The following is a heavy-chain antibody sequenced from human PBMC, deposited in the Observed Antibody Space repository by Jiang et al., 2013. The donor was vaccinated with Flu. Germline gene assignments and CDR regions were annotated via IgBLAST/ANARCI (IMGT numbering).Heavy chain of an antibody. CDR1: GYTFTGYY. J-gene: IGHJ4*02. CDR2: INPNSGGT. V-gene: IGHV1-2*04. Sequence: SGAEVKKPGASVKVSCKASGYTFTGYYMHWVRQAPGQGLEWMGWINPNSGGTNYAQKFQGWVTMTRDTSISTAYMELSRLRSDDTAVYYCARAHSETPPYDSSGSFFDYWGQGTLVTVSS. D-gene: IGHD3-22*01. CDR3: ARAHSETPPYDSSGSFFDY.